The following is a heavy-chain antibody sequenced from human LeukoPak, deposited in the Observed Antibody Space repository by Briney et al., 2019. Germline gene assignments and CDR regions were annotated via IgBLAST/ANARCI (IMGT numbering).Heavy chain of an antibody. CDR1: GYSFTSYW. J-gene: IGHJ6*04. V-gene: IGHV5-51*01. D-gene: IGHD6-13*01. CDR3: ARHYSSSWSAGYYYYYGMDV. Sequence: GESLKISCKGSGYSFTSYWIGWVRQMPGKGLEWMGIIYPGDSDTRYSPSFQGQVTISADKSISTAYLQWSSLKASDTAMYYCARHYSSSWSAGYYYYYGMDVWGKGTTDTVSS. CDR2: IYPGDSDT.